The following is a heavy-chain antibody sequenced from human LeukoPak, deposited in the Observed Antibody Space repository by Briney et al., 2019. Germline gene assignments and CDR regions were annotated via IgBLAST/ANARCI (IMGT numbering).Heavy chain of an antibody. CDR2: ISAYNGNT. V-gene: IGHV1-18*01. J-gene: IGHJ4*02. CDR3: ARETIWFGELSADY. CDR1: GYTFTSYG. Sequence: ASVKVSCRASGYTFTSYGISWVRQAPGQGLEWMGWISAYNGNTNYAQKLQGRVTMTTDTSTSTAYMELRSLRSDDTAVYYCARETIWFGELSADYWGQGTLVTVSS. D-gene: IGHD3-10*01.